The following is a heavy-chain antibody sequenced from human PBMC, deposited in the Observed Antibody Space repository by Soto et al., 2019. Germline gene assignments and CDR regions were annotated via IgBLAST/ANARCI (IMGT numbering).Heavy chain of an antibody. V-gene: IGHV1-69*01. CDR2: IIPIFGTA. CDR1: GGTFSSYA. CDR3: AGDYGGNSDYYYGMDV. D-gene: IGHD4-17*01. Sequence: QVQLVQSGAEVTKPGSSVKVSCKASGGTFSSYAISWVRQAPGQGLEWMGGIIPIFGTAKYAQKFQGRVTIPGDESTSTAYMELSSLISEDTAVYYCAGDYGGNSDYYYGMDVWGQGTTVTVSS. J-gene: IGHJ6*02.